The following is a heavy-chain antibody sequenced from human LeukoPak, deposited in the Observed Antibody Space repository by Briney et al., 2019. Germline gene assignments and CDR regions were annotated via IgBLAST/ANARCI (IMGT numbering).Heavy chain of an antibody. V-gene: IGHV3-53*01. CDR3: RRDAVWYRWVFLY. CDR2: TYSGGRK. J-gene: IGHJ4*01. Sequence: TAGSLRLSCAAAGFTVNSFYMSWVRPAPGKGLEWVSVTYSGGRKDYANSVRGGSPISRDNPKNTLYLQRNSLRAEDTAGYYCRRDAVWYRWVFLYCGHGNLGTASS. D-gene: IGHD3-3*01. CDR1: GFTVNSFY.